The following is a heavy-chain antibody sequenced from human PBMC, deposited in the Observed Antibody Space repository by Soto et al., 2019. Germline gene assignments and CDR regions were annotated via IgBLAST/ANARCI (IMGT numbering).Heavy chain of an antibody. V-gene: IGHV4-59*01. CDR2: IYYSGST. CDR3: ARARYKKGPYYYYYMDV. CDR1: GGSISSYY. J-gene: IGHJ6*03. Sequence: PSETLSLTCTVSGGSISSYYWSWIRQPPGKGLEWNGYIYYSGSTNYNPSLKSRVTISVDTSKNQFSLKLSSVTAADTAVYYCARARYKKGPYYYYYMDVWGKGTTVTVSS. D-gene: IGHD1-1*01.